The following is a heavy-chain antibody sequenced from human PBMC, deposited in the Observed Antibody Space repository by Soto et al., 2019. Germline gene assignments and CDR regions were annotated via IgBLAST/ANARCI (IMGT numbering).Heavy chain of an antibody. CDR3: ARITQGDYFWFDP. V-gene: IGHV2-70*01. Sequence: SGPTLVNPTQTLTLTCSFSGFSLTTSGMCVGWIRRPPGKALEWLALIDWDDGKFYSPSLKTRLTISKDTSKNQVVLTMTNMDPVDTATYFCARITQGDYFWFDPWGPGTLVTVSS. D-gene: IGHD4-17*01. CDR1: GFSLTTSGMC. J-gene: IGHJ5*02. CDR2: IDWDDGK.